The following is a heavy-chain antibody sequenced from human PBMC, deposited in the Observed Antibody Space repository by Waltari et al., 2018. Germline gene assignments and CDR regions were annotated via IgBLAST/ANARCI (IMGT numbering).Heavy chain of an antibody. V-gene: IGHV1-2*02. D-gene: IGHD2-2*01. CDR2: ITPQNGGT. CDR1: GFIFTAYY. J-gene: IGHJ6*03. CDR3: ARDGSPAASPHYYYYYIDV. Sequence: QAHLLQSGAEVKRPGASLRVSCEASGFIFTAYYLHWVRQAPGQGLEWMGWITPQNGGTNYSQKFQCRVIMTRDMSVKTVYMDLRRLGSDDTAIYYCARDGSPAASPHYYYYYIDVWGKGTTVTISS.